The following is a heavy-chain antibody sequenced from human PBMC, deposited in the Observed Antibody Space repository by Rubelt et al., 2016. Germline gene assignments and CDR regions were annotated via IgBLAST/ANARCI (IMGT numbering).Heavy chain of an antibody. J-gene: IGHJ5*02. CDR2: IIPIFGTA. CDR3: AREQQLVGGWFDP. D-gene: IGHD6-13*01. CDR1: GGTFSSYA. Sequence: QVQLVQSGAEVKKPGSSVKVSCKASGGTFSSYAISWVRQAPGQGLEWMGGIIPIFGTANYERRFQGGGTITADESTSTAYMELSSRRSEDTAVYYCAREQQLVGGWFDPWGQGTLVTVSS. V-gene: IGHV1-69*01.